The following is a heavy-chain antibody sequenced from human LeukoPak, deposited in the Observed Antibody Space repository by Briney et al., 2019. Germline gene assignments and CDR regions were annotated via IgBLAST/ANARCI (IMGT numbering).Heavy chain of an antibody. Sequence: SETLSLTCVVSGYSIRNGDYWGWIRQSPGKGLEWIASIYNSVSIYYNPSLKSRVTILVDTSKNEFSLKMRSVTAADTAVYYCARNSSSGFFDYWGQGTLATVSS. D-gene: IGHD6-6*01. J-gene: IGHJ4*02. CDR3: ARNSSSGFFDY. V-gene: IGHV4-38-2*01. CDR2: IYNSVSI. CDR1: GYSIRNGDY.